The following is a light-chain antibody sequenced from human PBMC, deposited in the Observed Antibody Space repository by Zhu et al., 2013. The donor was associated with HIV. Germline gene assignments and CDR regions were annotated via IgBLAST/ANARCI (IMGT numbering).Light chain of an antibody. CDR3: HQYYTTPPT. J-gene: IGKJ4*01. CDR1: QSVLYSSNNKNY. CDR2: WAS. V-gene: IGKV4-1*01. Sequence: DIVMTQSPDSLAVSLGERATINCKSSQSVLYSSNNKNYLSWYQQKPGQPPKLLIYWASTRESGVPDRFSGSGSGTDFTLTINGLQAEDVAIYYCHQYYTTPPTFGGGTRVEI.